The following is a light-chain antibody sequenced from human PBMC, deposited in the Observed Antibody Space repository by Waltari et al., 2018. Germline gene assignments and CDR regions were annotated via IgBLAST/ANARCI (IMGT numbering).Light chain of an antibody. V-gene: IGKV4-1*01. CDR2: WAS. Sequence: DIVMTQSPDSLAVSLGERATINCKSSQSVLSSSNNKNYLAWFQQKPGQPPKLLFYWASTRESGVPDRFSGSGSGTDFTLTISSLQAEDVTVYYCQHYYSSPYTFGRGTKLEIK. CDR3: QHYYSSPYT. J-gene: IGKJ2*01. CDR1: QSVLSSSNNKNY.